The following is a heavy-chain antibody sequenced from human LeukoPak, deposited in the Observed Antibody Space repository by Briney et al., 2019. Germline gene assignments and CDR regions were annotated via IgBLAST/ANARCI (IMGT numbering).Heavy chain of an antibody. Sequence: GGPLRLSCAASGFNFGDYAMTWVRQAPGKGLEWVSYMSSSGYTIYYADSLKGRFTMSRDSAKNSVFLQMKRLRVEDTALYYCARGYSGSYYDYWGQGTLVSVSS. J-gene: IGHJ4*02. D-gene: IGHD1-26*01. CDR1: GFNFGDYA. CDR2: MSSSGYTI. V-gene: IGHV3-48*03. CDR3: ARGYSGSYYDY.